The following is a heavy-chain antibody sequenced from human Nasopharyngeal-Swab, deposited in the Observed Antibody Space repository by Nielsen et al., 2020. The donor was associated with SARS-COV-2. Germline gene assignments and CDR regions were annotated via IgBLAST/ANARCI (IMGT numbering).Heavy chain of an antibody. CDR3: ARDVEDFWSGYSFKPYYYYGMDV. Sequence: ASVKVSCKASGYTFTSYDINWVRQATGQGLEWMGWMNPNSGNTGYAQKFQGRVTMTRDTSTSTVYMELSSLRSEDTAVYYCARDVEDFWSGYSFKPYYYYGMDVWGQGTTVTVSS. J-gene: IGHJ6*02. CDR1: GYTFTSYD. V-gene: IGHV1-8*01. D-gene: IGHD3-3*01. CDR2: MNPNSGNT.